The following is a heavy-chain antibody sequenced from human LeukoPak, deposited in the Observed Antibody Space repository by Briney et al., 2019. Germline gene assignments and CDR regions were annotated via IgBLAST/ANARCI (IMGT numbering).Heavy chain of an antibody. CDR3: ASFYYDSTSNWFDP. CDR1: GFTFSSYA. Sequence: PGGSLRLSCAASGFTFSSYAMHWVRQAPGKGLEWVAVISYDGSNKYYADSVKGRFTISRDNSKNTLYLQMNSLRAEDTAVYYCASFYYDSTSNWFDPWGQGTLVTVSS. V-gene: IGHV3-30-3*02. CDR2: ISYDGSNK. D-gene: IGHD3-22*01. J-gene: IGHJ5*02.